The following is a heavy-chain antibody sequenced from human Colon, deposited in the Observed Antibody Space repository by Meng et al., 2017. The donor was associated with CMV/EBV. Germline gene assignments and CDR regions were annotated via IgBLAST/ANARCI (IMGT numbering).Heavy chain of an antibody. CDR2: VNHRGIT. CDR3: ARVWSGNYRFDY. CDR1: GGSFSAYY. D-gene: IGHD3-3*01. V-gene: IGHV4-34*01. Sequence: SETLSLTCAVYGGSFSAYYWSWIRQPPGKGLEWIGEVNHRGITNYNPSLESRVTISADTSKSQFSLELTSVTAADTAVYYCARVWSGNYRFDYWGQGTLVTVSS. J-gene: IGHJ4*02.